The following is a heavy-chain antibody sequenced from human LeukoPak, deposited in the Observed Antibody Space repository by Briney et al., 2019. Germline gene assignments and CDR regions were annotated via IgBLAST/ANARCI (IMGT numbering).Heavy chain of an antibody. J-gene: IGHJ4*02. CDR3: ARRMYGSSLDY. D-gene: IGHD6-6*01. CDR1: AGTISNYH. V-gene: IGHV4-59*08. CDR2: IYYSGST. Sequence: SETLSLTSTVYAGTISNYHWSWIRQPPGKGLEWIANIYYSGSTTYNPSLKSRATISVDTSNNQFFLKLSSVTAADTAVYYCARRMYGSSLDYWGQGTLVTVSS.